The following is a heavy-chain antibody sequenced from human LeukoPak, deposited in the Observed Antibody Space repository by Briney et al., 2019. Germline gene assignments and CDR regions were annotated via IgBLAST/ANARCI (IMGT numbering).Heavy chain of an antibody. J-gene: IGHJ3*02. CDR2: VNHSGST. CDR1: GGSFSGYS. Sequence: SQTLSLTCAVYGGSFSGYSWSWIRQPPRKGLEWIWEVNHSGSTNYNPSLKSRVTISVYTSKNQFSLKLSSVTAADTAVYYCARGTPEMATINDAFDIWGQGTMVTVSS. CDR3: ARGTPEMATINDAFDI. V-gene: IGHV4-34*01. D-gene: IGHD5-24*01.